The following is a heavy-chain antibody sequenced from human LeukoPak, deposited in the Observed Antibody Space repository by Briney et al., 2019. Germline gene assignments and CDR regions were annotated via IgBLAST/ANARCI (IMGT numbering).Heavy chain of an antibody. CDR1: GFTVSSTY. CDR2: TYSGGST. V-gene: IGHV3-66*01. D-gene: IGHD4-17*01. CDR3: ARDKEHGDSFFDY. J-gene: IGHJ4*02. Sequence: GGSLRLSCLASGFTVSSTYMSWVRQAPGKGLEWVSVTYSGGSTYYADSVEGRCTISRDNSKNTLYLQMNSLRAEDTAVYYCARDKEHGDSFFDYWGQGTLVTVSS.